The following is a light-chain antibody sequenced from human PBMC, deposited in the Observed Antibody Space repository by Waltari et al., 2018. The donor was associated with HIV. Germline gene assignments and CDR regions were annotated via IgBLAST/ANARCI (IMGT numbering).Light chain of an antibody. V-gene: IGLV1-40*01. Sequence: QSVLTQPPSVSGAPGQRVTIPCTWGSSNIGADYDVHWYQQIPGTAPKPLISGNKNRPSGVPDRFSASKSGASASLTITGLQAEDEADYFCQSYDRSLSASVVFGGGTKLTVL. CDR1: SSNIGADYD. CDR2: GNK. J-gene: IGLJ2*01. CDR3: QSYDRSLSASVV.